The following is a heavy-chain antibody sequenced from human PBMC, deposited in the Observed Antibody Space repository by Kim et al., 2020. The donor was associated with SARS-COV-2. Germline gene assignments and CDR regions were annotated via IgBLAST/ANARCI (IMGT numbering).Heavy chain of an antibody. V-gene: IGHV3-23*01. J-gene: IGHJ4*02. Sequence: GGSLRLSCAASGLTFSSYGMTWVRQAPGKGLEWVATISCGGGSRYYLDSVTGRCTISRDDSNNILYLQMNSLRVDDTAIYYCAKDVAYYGSAIDSWGQGTLVAVSS. D-gene: IGHD3-10*01. CDR1: GLTFSSYG. CDR2: ISCGGGSR. CDR3: AKDVAYYGSAIDS.